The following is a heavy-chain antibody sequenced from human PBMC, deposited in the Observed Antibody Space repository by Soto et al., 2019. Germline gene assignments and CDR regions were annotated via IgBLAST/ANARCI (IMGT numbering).Heavy chain of an antibody. CDR2: IIPIFGTA. CDR1: GGTFSSYA. D-gene: IGHD6-6*01. CDR3: ARAYSSSGHLFDY. J-gene: IGHJ4*02. Sequence: QVQLVQSGAEVKKPGSSVKVSCKASGGTFSSYAISWVRQAPGQGLEWMGGIIPIFGTANYAQKFQGRVTITADESTGPAYRELSSLRSEDTAVYYCARAYSSSGHLFDYWGQGTLVTVSS. V-gene: IGHV1-69*01.